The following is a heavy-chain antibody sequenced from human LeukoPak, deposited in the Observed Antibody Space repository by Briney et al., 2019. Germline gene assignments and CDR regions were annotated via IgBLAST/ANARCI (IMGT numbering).Heavy chain of an antibody. CDR2: ISGSGGST. V-gene: IGHV3-23*01. D-gene: IGHD2-8*02. Sequence: GGSLRLSCAASGFTFSSYGMSWVRQAPGKGLEWVSAISGSGGSTYYADSVKGRFTISRDNSKNTLYLQMSSLRAEDTAVYYCATYRQVLLPFESWGQGTLVTVSS. CDR1: GFTFSSYG. CDR3: ATYRQVLLPFES. J-gene: IGHJ4*02.